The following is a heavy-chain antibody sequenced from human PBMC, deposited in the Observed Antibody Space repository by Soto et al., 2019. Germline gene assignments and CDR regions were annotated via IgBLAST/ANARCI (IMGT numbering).Heavy chain of an antibody. Sequence: GGSLRLSCAASGFTFSSYGMHWVRQAPGKGLEWVAVIWYDGSNKYYADSVKGRFTISRDNSKNTLYLQMNSLRAEDTAVYYYARPRLTGLGYYYGMDVWGQGTTVTVSS. CDR3: ARPRLTGLGYYYGMDV. CDR1: GFTFSSYG. V-gene: IGHV3-33*01. D-gene: IGHD3-9*01. CDR2: IWYDGSNK. J-gene: IGHJ6*02.